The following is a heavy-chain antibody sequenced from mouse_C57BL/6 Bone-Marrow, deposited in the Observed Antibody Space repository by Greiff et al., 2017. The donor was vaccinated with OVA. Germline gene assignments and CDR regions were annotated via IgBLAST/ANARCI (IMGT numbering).Heavy chain of an antibody. V-gene: IGHV5-4*03. Sequence: EVKLVESGGGLVTPGGSLKLSCAASGFTFSSYAMSWVRQTPEKRLEWVATLSDGGSYTYYPDNVKGRFTISRDNAKNNLYLQMSHLKSEDTAMYYCARGYGSSYDAMDYWGQGTSVTVSS. J-gene: IGHJ4*01. CDR1: GFTFSSYA. CDR3: ARGYGSSYDAMDY. D-gene: IGHD1-1*01. CDR2: LSDGGSYT.